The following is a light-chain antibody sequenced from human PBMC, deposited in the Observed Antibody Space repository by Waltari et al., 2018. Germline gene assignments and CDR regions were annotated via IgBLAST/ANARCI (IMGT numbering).Light chain of an antibody. CDR2: INSDGSH. Sequence: QLVLTQSPSASASLGASVKLTCTLDSGHSSNIVAWLQQQPEEGPRYLMKINSDGSHSKGDEIPDRFLGSSSGAERYLTISSVQSEDEADYYCQTGGHGTWVFGGGTKLTVL. V-gene: IGLV4-69*01. CDR3: QTGGHGTWV. CDR1: SGHSSNI. J-gene: IGLJ3*02.